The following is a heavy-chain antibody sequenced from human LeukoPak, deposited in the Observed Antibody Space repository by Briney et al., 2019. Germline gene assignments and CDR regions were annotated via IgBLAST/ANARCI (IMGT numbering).Heavy chain of an antibody. J-gene: IGHJ3*02. CDR3: ARVNYDSSGYYYGDDAFDI. CDR2: IVVGSGNT. Sequence: SVKVSCKASGFTFTSSAMQWVRQARGQRLEWIGWIVVGSGNTNYAQKFQERVTITRDMSTSTVYMELSSLRSEDTAVYYCARVNYDSSGYYYGDDAFDIWGQGTMVTVSS. D-gene: IGHD3-22*01. V-gene: IGHV1-58*02. CDR1: GFTFTSSA.